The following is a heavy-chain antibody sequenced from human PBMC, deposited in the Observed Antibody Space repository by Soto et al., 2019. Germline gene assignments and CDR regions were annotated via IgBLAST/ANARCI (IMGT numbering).Heavy chain of an antibody. CDR1: GYSFPTYW. V-gene: IGHV5-51*01. Sequence: PGESLKISCKGSGYSFPTYWIGWVRQKPGEGLEWMGIIYPGDSDTRYSPSFQGQVTISADKSISTAYLQWSSLKASDTAMYYCARTAGTEIYYYGMDVWGQGTTVTVSS. D-gene: IGHD6-19*01. CDR3: ARTAGTEIYYYGMDV. J-gene: IGHJ6*02. CDR2: IYPGDSDT.